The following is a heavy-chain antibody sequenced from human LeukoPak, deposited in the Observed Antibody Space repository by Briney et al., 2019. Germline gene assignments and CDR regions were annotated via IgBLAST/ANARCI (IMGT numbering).Heavy chain of an antibody. CDR3: ARDWGARSIAVAGTGAFDI. Sequence: SETLSLTCTVSGGSISSYYWSWIRQPAGKGLEWIGRIYTSGSTNYNPSLKSRVTMSVDTSKNQFSRKLSSVTAADTAVYYCARDWGARSIAVAGTGAFDIWGQGTMVTVSS. J-gene: IGHJ3*02. V-gene: IGHV4-4*07. D-gene: IGHD6-19*01. CDR1: GGSISSYY. CDR2: IYTSGST.